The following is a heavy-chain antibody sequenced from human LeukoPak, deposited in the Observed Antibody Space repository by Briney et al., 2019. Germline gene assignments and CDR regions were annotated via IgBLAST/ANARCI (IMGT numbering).Heavy chain of an antibody. J-gene: IGHJ3*02. Sequence: ASVKVSCKASGFTFTSSAMHWVRQAPGQGLEWMGWINPGSGDTNYAQKFQGRVIMTRDTSVSTAYMELNSLRSDDTAVYYCARGSVYDYRAFDTWGQGTMVTDS. CDR3: ARGSVYDYRAFDT. CDR2: INPGSGDT. CDR1: GFTFTSSA. D-gene: IGHD5/OR15-5a*01. V-gene: IGHV1-2*02.